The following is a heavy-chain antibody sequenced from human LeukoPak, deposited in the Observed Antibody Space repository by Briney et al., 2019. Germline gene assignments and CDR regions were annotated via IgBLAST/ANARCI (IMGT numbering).Heavy chain of an antibody. CDR2: VNPNSGGT. D-gene: IGHD3-16*01. CDR3: ASTLITFGGSEGFDY. V-gene: IGHV1-2*02. CDR1: GYTLTGYY. Sequence: ASVKVSCKASGYTLTGYYMHWVRQAPGQGLEWIGWVNPNSGGTNYAQKFQGRVTMTRDTSISTAYMELSRLRSDDTAVYYCASTLITFGGSEGFDYWGQGTLVTVSS. J-gene: IGHJ4*02.